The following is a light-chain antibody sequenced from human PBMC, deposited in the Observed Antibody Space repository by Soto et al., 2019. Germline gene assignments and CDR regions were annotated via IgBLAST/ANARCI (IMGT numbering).Light chain of an antibody. J-gene: IGKJ1*01. Sequence: QMTLSPSSLSASVGDRIIITCRAILDVGIDVSWYQQKPGQAPKLLIYAASNLYTGVPSRFSGSRSGTEFTLTISSLQPEDFASYYCLQDYGDSWTFGQGTKVDI. CDR2: AAS. CDR3: LQDYGDSWT. CDR1: LDVGID. V-gene: IGKV1-6*01.